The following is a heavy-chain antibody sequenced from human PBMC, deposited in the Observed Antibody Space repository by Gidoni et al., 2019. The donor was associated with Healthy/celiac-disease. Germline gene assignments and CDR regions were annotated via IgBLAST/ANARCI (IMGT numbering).Heavy chain of an antibody. CDR3: ARVLGYCSSTSCYSYYYGMDV. D-gene: IGHD2-2*01. CDR2: ST. Sequence: STYYNPSLKSRVTISVDTSKNQFSLKLSSVTAADTAVYYCARVLGYCSSTSCYSYYYGMDVWGQGTTVTVSS. V-gene: IGHV4-30-2*05. J-gene: IGHJ6*02.